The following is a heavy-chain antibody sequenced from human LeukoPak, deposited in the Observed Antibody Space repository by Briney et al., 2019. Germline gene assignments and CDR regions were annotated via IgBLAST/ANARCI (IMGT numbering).Heavy chain of an antibody. J-gene: IGHJ4*02. D-gene: IGHD4-23*01. V-gene: IGHV3-30*02. CDR3: ARDLGWDQDH. Sequence: GGSLRLSCAASGFTFSSYGMHWVRQAPGKGLEWVAFIRYDGSNKYYADSVKGRFTISRDNSKNTLYLQMNSLRAEDTAVYYCARDLGWDQDHWGQGTLVTVSS. CDR1: GFTFSSYG. CDR2: IRYDGSNK.